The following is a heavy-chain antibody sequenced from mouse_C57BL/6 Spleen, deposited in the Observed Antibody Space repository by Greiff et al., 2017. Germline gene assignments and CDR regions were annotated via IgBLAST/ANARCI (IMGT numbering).Heavy chain of an antibody. Sequence: QVQLQQSGAELARPGASVKMSCKVSGYTFPSYTMHWVKQRPGQGLEWIGYINPSSGYTKYNQKFKDKATLTADKSSSTAYMQLSSLTSEDSAVYYGARRELDFDYWGQGTTLTVSS. J-gene: IGHJ2*01. D-gene: IGHD4-1*01. CDR3: ARRELDFDY. CDR2: INPSSGYT. CDR1: GYTFPSYT. V-gene: IGHV1-4*01.